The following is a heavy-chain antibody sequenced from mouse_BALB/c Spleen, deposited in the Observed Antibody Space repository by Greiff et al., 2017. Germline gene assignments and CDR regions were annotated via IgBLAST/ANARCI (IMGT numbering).Heavy chain of an antibody. V-gene: IGHV2-6-7*01. CDR3: ARLNWDVWSFDV. CDR1: GFSLTGYG. J-gene: IGHJ1*01. CDR2: LWGDGST. D-gene: IGHD4-1*01. Sequence: VRLVESGAGLVAPSQSVSITCSVSGFSLTGYGVNWVRPPPGKDLEWLGMLWGDGSTDYNSDHKSRLSISKDHSKSQVFSEMNRLPTDDTARYFCARLNWDVWSFDVWGAGTTATVAS.